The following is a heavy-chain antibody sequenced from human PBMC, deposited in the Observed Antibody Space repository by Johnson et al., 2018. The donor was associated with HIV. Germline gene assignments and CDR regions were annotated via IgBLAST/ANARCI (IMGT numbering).Heavy chain of an antibody. D-gene: IGHD5-12*01. CDR3: ARDPSPSSYRAFDI. Sequence: VQLVESGGGVVQPGRSLRLSCAASGFTFSSYAMHWVRQAPGKGLEWVAVIWYDGSSKYYADSVKGLFTISRDNSKNTLYLQMNSLRAEDTAVYYCARDPSPSSYRAFDIWGQGTMVTVSS. CDR1: GFTFSSYA. V-gene: IGHV3-33*08. J-gene: IGHJ3*02. CDR2: IWYDGSSK.